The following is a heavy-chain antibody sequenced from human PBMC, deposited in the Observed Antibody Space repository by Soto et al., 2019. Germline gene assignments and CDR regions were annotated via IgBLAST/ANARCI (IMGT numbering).Heavy chain of an antibody. CDR1: GFTFSSYS. CDR2: ISSSSYI. Sequence: EVQLVESGGGLVKPGGSLRLSCAASGFTFSSYSMNWVRQAPGKGLEWVSSISSSSYIYYADSVKGRFTISRDNAKNSLYLQMNSLRAEDTAVYYCARVGGYYYYYMDVWGKGTTVTVSS. J-gene: IGHJ6*03. CDR3: ARVGGYYYYYMDV. D-gene: IGHD2-15*01. V-gene: IGHV3-21*01.